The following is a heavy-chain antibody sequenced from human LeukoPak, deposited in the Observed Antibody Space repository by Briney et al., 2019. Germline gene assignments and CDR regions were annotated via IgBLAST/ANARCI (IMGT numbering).Heavy chain of an antibody. J-gene: IGHJ4*02. V-gene: IGHV3-23*01. Sequence: SGGSLRLSCAASGFTFSSYAMSWVRQAPGKGLEWVSAISGPGKGLEWVSAISGSSGNTYYADSVKGRFTISRDNSKNTLYLQMSSLRAEDTAVYHCANGGILGTTHFDYWGQGTLVTVSS. CDR3: ANGGILGTTHFDY. CDR2: ISGSSGNT. CDR1: GFTFSSYA. D-gene: IGHD1-26*01.